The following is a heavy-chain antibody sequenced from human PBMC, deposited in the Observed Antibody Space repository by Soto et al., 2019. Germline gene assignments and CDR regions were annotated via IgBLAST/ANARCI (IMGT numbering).Heavy chain of an antibody. CDR2: IKQDGSEK. CDR1: GFTFSSYW. Sequence: GGSLRLSCAASGFTFSSYWMSWVRQAPGKGLEWVANIKQDGSEKYYVDSVKGRFTISRDNAKNSLYLQMNSLRAEDTAVYYCARSAVEAYCGGDCYSHAFAIWGQGTMVTVSS. CDR3: ARSAVEAYCGGDCYSHAFAI. V-gene: IGHV3-7*01. J-gene: IGHJ3*02. D-gene: IGHD2-21*02.